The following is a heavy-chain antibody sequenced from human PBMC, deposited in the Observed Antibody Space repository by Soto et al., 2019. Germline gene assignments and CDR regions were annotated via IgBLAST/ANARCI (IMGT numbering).Heavy chain of an antibody. Sequence: QVQLQESGPRLVTPSQTLALTCTVSGDSVTSGDYYWSWIRQAPGKGLERIGYVHYNEAPSYDPSLKSRSLISLDTSKTQFTLSLRGVTAADTAVYYCAALLAGGWGQGTLVTVSS. J-gene: IGHJ4*02. CDR1: GDSVTSGDYY. CDR3: AALLAGG. V-gene: IGHV4-30-4*01. CDR2: VHYNEAP. D-gene: IGHD3-10*01.